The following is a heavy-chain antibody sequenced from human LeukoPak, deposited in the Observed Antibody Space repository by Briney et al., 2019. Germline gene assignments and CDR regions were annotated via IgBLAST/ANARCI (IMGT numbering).Heavy chain of an antibody. Sequence: ASVKVSCKASGYTFSSYDINWVRQATGQGPEWMGWMNTNSGNTGNAQKFQGRVTMTRNTSISTAYLELSSLRSEDTAVYFCARRADYYDSSAYYYWGQGTLVTVSS. CDR3: ARRADYYDSSAYYY. J-gene: IGHJ4*02. V-gene: IGHV1-8*01. CDR1: GYTFSSYD. CDR2: MNTNSGNT. D-gene: IGHD3-22*01.